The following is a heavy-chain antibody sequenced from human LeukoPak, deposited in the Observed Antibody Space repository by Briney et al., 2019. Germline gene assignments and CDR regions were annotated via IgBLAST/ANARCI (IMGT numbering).Heavy chain of an antibody. CDR2: INPNSGGT. CDR3: ARVKRGYSSSSVLNY. Sequence: ASVKVSCKASGYTFTGYYMHWVRQAPGQGLEWMGWINPNSGGTNYAQKFQGRVTMTRDTSISTAYMELSRLRSDDTAVYYCARVKRGYSSSSVLNYWGQGTLVTVSS. J-gene: IGHJ4*02. CDR1: GYTFTGYY. V-gene: IGHV1-2*02. D-gene: IGHD6-6*01.